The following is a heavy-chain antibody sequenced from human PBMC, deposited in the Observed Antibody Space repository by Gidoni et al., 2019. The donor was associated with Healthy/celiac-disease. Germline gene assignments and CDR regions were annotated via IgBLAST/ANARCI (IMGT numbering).Heavy chain of an antibody. Sequence: EVQLVESGGGLVKPGGSLRLSCAASGFTFSNAWVSWVRQAPGKGRGWVGRSKRKTDGGTTDYAAPVKGRFTISRNDSRNTLCLQMSSLKTEDTAVYYCTPHYYYDSSGYLDYWGQGTLVTVSS. CDR2: SKRKTDGGTT. V-gene: IGHV3-15*01. CDR1: GFTFSNAW. J-gene: IGHJ4*02. D-gene: IGHD3-22*01. CDR3: TPHYYYDSSGYLDY.